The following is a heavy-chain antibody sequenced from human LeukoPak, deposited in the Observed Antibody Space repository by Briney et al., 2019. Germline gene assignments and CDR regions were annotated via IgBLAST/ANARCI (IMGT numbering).Heavy chain of an antibody. CDR2: IYYSGST. J-gene: IGHJ6*03. CDR1: GGSISSSSYY. Sequence: SETLSLTCTVSGGSISSSSYYWGWIRQPPGKGLEWIGSIYYSGSTYYNPSLKSRVTISVDTSKNQFSLKLSSVTAADTAVYYCASGGGSGQLGYYYYYYMDVWGKGTTVTVSS. CDR3: ASGGGSGQLGYYYYYYMDV. D-gene: IGHD3-16*01. V-gene: IGHV4-39*07.